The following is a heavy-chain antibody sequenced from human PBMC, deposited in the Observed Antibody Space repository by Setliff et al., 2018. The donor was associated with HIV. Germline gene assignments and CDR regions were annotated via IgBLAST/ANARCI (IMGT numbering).Heavy chain of an antibody. V-gene: IGHV4-59*01. CDR3: ARAYGSERLNWFDP. CDR2: VHYSGDT. Sequence: SETLSLTCSVSGDSISSYYWSWIRQPPGKGLEWIGYVHYSGDTNSNPSLKSRVTMSIDTSRNQFFLRLRSVTAADTAVYYCARAYGSERLNWFDPWGQGTLVTVSS. CDR1: GDSISSYY. J-gene: IGHJ5*02. D-gene: IGHD3-10*01.